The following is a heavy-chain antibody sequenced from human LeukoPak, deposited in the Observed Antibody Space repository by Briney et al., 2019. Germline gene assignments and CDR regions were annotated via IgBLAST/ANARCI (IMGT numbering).Heavy chain of an antibody. D-gene: IGHD5-12*01. CDR2: IKSKTEGGTT. J-gene: IGHJ4*02. V-gene: IGHV3-15*01. CDR3: TTGGYYLNY. Sequence: GGSLRLSCVASGLTFSGQWMNWVRQAPGKGLEWVGRIKSKTEGGTTDYAAPVKGRFTISRDDSKKTLYLQMNSLKTEDTAVYYCTTGGYYLNYWGQGTLVTVSS. CDR1: GLTFSGQW.